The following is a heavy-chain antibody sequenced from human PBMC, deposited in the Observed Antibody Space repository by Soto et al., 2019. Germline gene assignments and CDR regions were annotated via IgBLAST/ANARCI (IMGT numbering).Heavy chain of an antibody. Sequence: EVQLVESGGALVQPGGSLRLSCAAPGFSVGNKYMSWVRQAPGKGLEWVSLISSSDNAYYAESVKGKFTISRDNSKNTLYLQMNSLRAEDTAVYYCAGRKGKNGLDVWGQGTTVTVSS. CDR1: GFSVGNKY. V-gene: IGHV3-66*01. CDR3: AGRKGKNGLDV. J-gene: IGHJ6*02. CDR2: ISSSDNA.